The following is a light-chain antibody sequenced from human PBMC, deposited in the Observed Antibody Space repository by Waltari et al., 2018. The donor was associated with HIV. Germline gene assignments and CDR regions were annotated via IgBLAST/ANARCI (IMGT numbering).Light chain of an antibody. CDR2: DVS. CDR3: ASNTFGNILV. CDR1: TGDSRFSTY. V-gene: IGLV2-14*03. J-gene: IGLJ3*02. Sequence: QSALTQPASVSGYPGQSINISCVGLTGDSRFSTYVPWYQHHPGSVHRLIIYDVSRRPSGLSDRFSGSQSGDTASLTISGLRTEDEANYYCASNTFGNILVFGGGTKVTVL.